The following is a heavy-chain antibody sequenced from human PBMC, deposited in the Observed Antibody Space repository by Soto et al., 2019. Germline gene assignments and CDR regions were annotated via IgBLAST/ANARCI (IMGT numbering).Heavy chain of an antibody. V-gene: IGHV3-74*01. CDR1: GFTFSSHW. CDR3: ARVALSYSDGWPYGY. J-gene: IGHJ4*02. D-gene: IGHD6-19*01. CDR2: INSDGSTT. Sequence: EVQLVESGGGLVQPGGSLRLSCAASGFTFSSHWMHWVRQAPGKGLVWVSRINSDGSTTSYADSVKDRFTISRDNPKNTLYLQMYSLRAEDTAVYYWARVALSYSDGWPYGYWGQGTLVTVSS.